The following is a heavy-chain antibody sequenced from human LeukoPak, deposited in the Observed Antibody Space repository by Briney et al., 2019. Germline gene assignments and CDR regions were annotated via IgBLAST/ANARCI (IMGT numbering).Heavy chain of an antibody. CDR1: GGSISSSSYY. CDR2: IYYSGST. Sequence: SETLSLTCTVSGGSISSSSYYWGWIRQPPGKGLEWIGSIYYSGSTYYNPSLKSRVTISVDTSKNQFSLKLSSVTATDTAVYYCARRSDSGSYQHFDYWGQGTLVTVSS. D-gene: IGHD1-26*01. CDR3: ARRSDSGSYQHFDY. J-gene: IGHJ4*02. V-gene: IGHV4-39*01.